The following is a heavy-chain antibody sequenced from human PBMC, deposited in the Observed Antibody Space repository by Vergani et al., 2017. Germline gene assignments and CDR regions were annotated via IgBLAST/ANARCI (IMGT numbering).Heavy chain of an antibody. CDR1: GFTFGDYA. J-gene: IGHJ3*02. CDR2: IRSKAYGGTT. Sequence: EVQLVESGGGLVQPGRSLRLSCTASGFTFGDYAMSWFRQAPGKGLEWVGFIRSKAYGGTTEYAASVKGRFTISRDDSKSIAYLQMNSLKTEDTAVYYCATRHNWNYESLAFDIWGQGTMVTVSS. V-gene: IGHV3-49*03. CDR3: ATRHNWNYESLAFDI. D-gene: IGHD1-7*01.